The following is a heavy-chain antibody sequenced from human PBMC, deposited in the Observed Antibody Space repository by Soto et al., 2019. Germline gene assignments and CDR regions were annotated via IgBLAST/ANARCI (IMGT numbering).Heavy chain of an antibody. Sequence: ASVEAACKASGSTFTSYGISWVRQAAGQGLEWMGWISAYNGNTNYAQKLQGRVTMTTDTSTSTAYMELRSLRSDDTAVYYCASSANGDIVATILGDYYYYGMDVWGQGTTVTGPS. V-gene: IGHV1-18*01. J-gene: IGHJ6*02. CDR3: ASSANGDIVATILGDYYYYGMDV. CDR1: GSTFTSYG. CDR2: ISAYNGNT. D-gene: IGHD5-12*01.